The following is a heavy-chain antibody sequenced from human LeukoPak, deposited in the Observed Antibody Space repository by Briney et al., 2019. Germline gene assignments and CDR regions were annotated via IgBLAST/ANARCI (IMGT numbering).Heavy chain of an antibody. V-gene: IGHV3-48*03. D-gene: IGHD6-19*01. CDR2: ISSSGSTK. CDR3: AKGLYRKGKQWPSDY. Sequence: GGSLRLSCAASGFSFSSYEMNWVRQAPRKGLEWVSYISSSGSTKYYADSVKGRFTISRDNSKNSLYLQMNSLRTEDTALYYCAKGLYRKGKQWPSDYWGQGTLVTVSS. CDR1: GFSFSSYE. J-gene: IGHJ4*02.